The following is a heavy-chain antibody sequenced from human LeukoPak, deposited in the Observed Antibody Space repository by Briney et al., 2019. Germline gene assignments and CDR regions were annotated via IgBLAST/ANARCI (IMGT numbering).Heavy chain of an antibody. D-gene: IGHD3-16*02. CDR3: ARLGGYHDPPDY. V-gene: IGHV4-39*01. CDR2: IHHSGST. Sequence: SETLSLTCTVSGGSISSPTYYWAWIRQPPGQELEWIKTIHHSGSTYDNPSLKRRFTMPTSKNQFFLNLSSVTAADTAVYYCARLGGYHDPPDYWGQGTLVTVSS. J-gene: IGHJ4*02. CDR1: GGSISSPTYY.